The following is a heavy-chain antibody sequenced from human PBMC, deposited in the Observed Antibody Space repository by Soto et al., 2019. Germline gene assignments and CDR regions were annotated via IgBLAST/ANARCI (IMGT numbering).Heavy chain of an antibody. CDR3: AKEHRISKTSYGMDV. J-gene: IGHJ6*02. CDR2: ISYDGSNK. CDR1: GFTFSSYG. D-gene: IGHD2-15*01. V-gene: IGHV3-30*18. Sequence: GGSLRLSCAASGFTFSSYGMHWVRQAPGKGLEWVAVISYDGSNKYYADSVKGRFTISRDNSKNTLYLQMNSLRAEDTAVYYCAKEHRISKTSYGMDVWGQGTTVTVSS.